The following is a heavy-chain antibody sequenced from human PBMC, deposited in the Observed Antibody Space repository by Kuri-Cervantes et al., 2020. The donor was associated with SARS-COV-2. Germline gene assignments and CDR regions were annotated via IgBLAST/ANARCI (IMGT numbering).Heavy chain of an antibody. CDR2: IYSGGST. J-gene: IGHJ6*02. CDR1: GFTVSSNY. D-gene: IGHD2-2*02. V-gene: IGHV3-53*01. CDR3: ARDIKYQLLYPGWGMDV. Sequence: ETLSLTCAASGFTVSSNYMSWVRQAPGKGLEWVSVIYSGGSTYYADSVKGRFTISRDNSKNTLHLQMNSLRAEDTAVYYCARDIKYQLLYPGWGMDVWGQGTTVTVSS.